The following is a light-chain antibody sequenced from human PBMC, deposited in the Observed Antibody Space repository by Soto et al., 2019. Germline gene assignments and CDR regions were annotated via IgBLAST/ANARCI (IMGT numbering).Light chain of an antibody. CDR2: GAS. J-gene: IGKJ2*01. CDR3: QQYNNWPLYT. V-gene: IGKV3-15*01. CDR1: QSVSDS. Sequence: EIVMTQSPATLSVSPGERATLSCRASQSVSDSLAWYQQKPGQAPRLLIYGASTRATGIPARFSGSGSGTDFTLTISSLQSDDSAVYYCQQYNNWPLYTFGQGTKLEIK.